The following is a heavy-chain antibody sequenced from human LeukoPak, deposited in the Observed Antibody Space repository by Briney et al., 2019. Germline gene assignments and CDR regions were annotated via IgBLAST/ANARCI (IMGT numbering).Heavy chain of an antibody. Sequence: GGPLRLSCAASGFTFSNYAMRWVRHAPGKGLEWISAITDRGDRTYYADSVKGRFPISRDNAKNSLYLQMESLRAEDTAVYYCARKLSTAVAGYNWSDPWGQGTLVTVSS. D-gene: IGHD1-20*01. CDR1: GFTFSNYA. J-gene: IGHJ5*02. V-gene: IGHV3-23*01. CDR3: ARKLSTAVAGYNWSDP. CDR2: ITDRGDRT.